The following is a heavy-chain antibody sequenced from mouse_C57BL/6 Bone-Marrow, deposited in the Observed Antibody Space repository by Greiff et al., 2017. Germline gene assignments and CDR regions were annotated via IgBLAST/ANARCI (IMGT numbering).Heavy chain of an antibody. V-gene: IGHV1-74*01. CDR2: IHPSDSDT. CDR3: AIFSTTVVATRDYAMDY. CDR1: GYTFTSYW. D-gene: IGHD1-1*01. Sequence: QVQLQQPGAELVKPGASVTVSCKASGYTFTSYWMHWVKQRPGQGLEWIGRIHPSDSDTNYNQKFKGKATLTVDKSSSTAYMQLSSLTSEDSAVYYWAIFSTTVVATRDYAMDYWGQGTSVTVSS. J-gene: IGHJ4*01.